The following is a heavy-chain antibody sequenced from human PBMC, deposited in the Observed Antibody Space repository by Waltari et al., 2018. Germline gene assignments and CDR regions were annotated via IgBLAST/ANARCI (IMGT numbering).Heavy chain of an antibody. CDR2: LSYDGSNK. V-gene: IGHV3-30*01. J-gene: IGHJ6*02. CDR1: GFTFSSYA. CDR3: ARDSGSGWSLYYYYGMDV. Sequence: QVHLVESGGGVVQPGRSLRLSCAVSGFTFSSYAMHWVRQAPGKGLEWVAVLSYDGSNKYYADSVMGRFTISRDKSDNTLYLQMNSLRAEDTAVYYCARDSGSGWSLYYYYGMDVWGQGTTVTVSS. D-gene: IGHD6-19*01.